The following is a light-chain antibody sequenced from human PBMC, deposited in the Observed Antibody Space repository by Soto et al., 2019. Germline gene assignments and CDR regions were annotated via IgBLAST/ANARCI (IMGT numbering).Light chain of an antibody. CDR1: SSDVGGYNY. CDR2: DVS. V-gene: IGLV2-14*01. Sequence: QSALTQPASVSGSPGQSITISRTGTSSDVGGYNYVSWYQQHPGKAPKLMSYDVSSRPSGVSNRFSGSKSGNTASLTISGLQVEDEADYYRSSYTSSTTEVFGTGTKVTVL. CDR3: SSYTSSTTEV. J-gene: IGLJ1*01.